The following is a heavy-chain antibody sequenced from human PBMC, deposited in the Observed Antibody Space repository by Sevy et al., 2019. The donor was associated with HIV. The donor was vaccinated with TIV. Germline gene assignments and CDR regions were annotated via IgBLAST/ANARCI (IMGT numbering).Heavy chain of an antibody. D-gene: IGHD3-9*01. CDR3: AKDMREGLRYFDWSYYYYGMDV. J-gene: IGHJ6*02. CDR1: GFTFDDYA. V-gene: IGHV3-9*01. CDR2: ISWNSGSI. Sequence: SLKISCAASGFTFDDYAMHWVRQAPGKGLEWVSGISWNSGSIGYADSVKGRFTISRDNAKNSLYLQMNSLRAEDTALYYCAKDMREGLRYFDWSYYYYGMDVWGQGTTVTVSS.